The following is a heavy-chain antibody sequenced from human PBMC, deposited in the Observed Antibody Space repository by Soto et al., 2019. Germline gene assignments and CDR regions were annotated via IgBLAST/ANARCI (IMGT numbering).Heavy chain of an antibody. D-gene: IGHD6-13*01. V-gene: IGHV4-34*01. Sequence: PSETLSLTCAVYGGSFSGYYWSWIRQPPGKGLEWIGEINHSGSTNYNPSLKSRVTISVDTSKNQFSLKLSSVTAADTAVYYCGIAAAGTDYYYGMDVWGQGTTVT. CDR3: GIAAAGTDYYYGMDV. CDR2: INHSGST. J-gene: IGHJ6*02. CDR1: GGSFSGYY.